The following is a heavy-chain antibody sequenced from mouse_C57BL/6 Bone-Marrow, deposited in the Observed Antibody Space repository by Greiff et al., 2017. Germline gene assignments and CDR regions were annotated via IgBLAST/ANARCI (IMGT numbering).Heavy chain of an antibody. V-gene: IGHV5-17*01. J-gene: IGHJ3*01. D-gene: IGHD2-3*01. Sequence: EVLLLQSGGGLVKPGGSLTLSCAASGFTFSDYGMHWVRQAPVQGLEWVASISSGSSTISYADTVKGRFTISRDNATNTLFLQMTSLRSEDTSLYYCAGGYECYYGFAYWGQGTLVTVSA. CDR1: GFTFSDYG. CDR2: ISSGSSTI. CDR3: AGGYECYYGFAY.